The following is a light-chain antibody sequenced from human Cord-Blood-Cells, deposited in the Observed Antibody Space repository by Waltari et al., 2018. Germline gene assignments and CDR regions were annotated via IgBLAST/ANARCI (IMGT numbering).Light chain of an antibody. V-gene: IGLV2-11*01. CDR1: SSDVGGYNY. CDR3: FSYSGSYTWV. J-gene: IGLJ3*02. CDR2: DVS. Sequence: QSALTQPRSVSGSPGQSVTISCTGTSSDVGGYNYVSWYQQHPGKAPKLMIYDVSKRPSGVPYRFSVSKCGNSASRTISGLQAEDEADYYCFSYSGSYTWVFGGRTKLTVL.